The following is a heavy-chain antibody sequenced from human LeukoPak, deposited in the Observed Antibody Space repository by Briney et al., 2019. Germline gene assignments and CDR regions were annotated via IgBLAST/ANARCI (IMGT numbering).Heavy chain of an antibody. CDR3: ARKYYYGSGSYYAPYNWFDP. V-gene: IGHV4-34*01. J-gene: IGHJ5*02. CDR1: GGSFSGYY. D-gene: IGHD3-10*01. CDR2: INHSGST. Sequence: PSETLSLTCAVYGGSFSGYYWGWIRQPPGKGLEWIGEINHSGSTNYNPSLKSRVTISVDTSKNQFSLKLSSVTAADTAVYYCARKYYYGSGSYYAPYNWFDPWGQGTLVTVSS.